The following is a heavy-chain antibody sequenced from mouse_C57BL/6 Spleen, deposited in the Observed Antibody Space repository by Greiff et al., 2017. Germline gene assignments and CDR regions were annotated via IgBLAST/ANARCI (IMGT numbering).Heavy chain of an antibody. Sequence: VQLQESGAELVKPGASVKISCKASGYAFSSYWMNWVKQRPGKGLEWIGQIYPGDGDTNYNGKFKGKATLTADKSSSTAYMQLSSQTSEDSAVYFCSRTKAQVSYYINFYYFDYWGQGTTLTVSS. CDR2: IYPGDGDT. V-gene: IGHV1-80*01. D-gene: IGHD2-5*01. CDR3: SRTKAQVSYYINFYYFDY. J-gene: IGHJ2*01. CDR1: GYAFSSYW.